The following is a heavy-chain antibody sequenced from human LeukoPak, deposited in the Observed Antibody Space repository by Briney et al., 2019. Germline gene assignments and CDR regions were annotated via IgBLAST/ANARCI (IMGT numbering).Heavy chain of an antibody. CDR2: IYPGDSDA. CDR3: ARQITFGGVEFDP. Sequence: GGSLKISCKGSGYSFTTYWIGWVRQMPGKGLEWMGIIYPGDSDARYGPSFQGQVTISVDKSINTAYLQWSSLKASDTAMYYCARQITFGGVEFDPWGQGTLVTVSS. D-gene: IGHD3-16*01. CDR1: GYSFTTYW. J-gene: IGHJ5*02. V-gene: IGHV5-51*01.